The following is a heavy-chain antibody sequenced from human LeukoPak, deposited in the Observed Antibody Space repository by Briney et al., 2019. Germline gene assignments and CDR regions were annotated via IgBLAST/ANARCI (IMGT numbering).Heavy chain of an antibody. CDR3: ARWLSPTVTTRPHDAFDI. V-gene: IGHV4-30-4*08. Sequence: SETLSLTCTVSGGSISSGDYYWSWIRQPPGKGLEWIGYIYSSGSTYYNPSLKSRVTISVDTSKNQFSLEVTSVTAADTAVYYCARWLSPTVTTRPHDAFDIWGQGTMVTVSS. CDR2: IYSSGST. J-gene: IGHJ3*02. D-gene: IGHD4-11*01. CDR1: GGSISSGDYY.